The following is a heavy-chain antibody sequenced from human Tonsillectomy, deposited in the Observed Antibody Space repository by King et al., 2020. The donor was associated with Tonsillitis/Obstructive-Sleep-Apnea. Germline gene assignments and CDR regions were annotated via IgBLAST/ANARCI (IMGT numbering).Heavy chain of an antibody. V-gene: IGHV3-49*04. CDR1: GFTFGGYV. J-gene: IGHJ4*02. D-gene: IGHD3-10*01. CDR2: IRSKPYGGTT. CDR3: TRDASSGSYYHGLLHVDY. Sequence: QLVQSGGGLVQPGRSLRLSCSASGFTFGGYVMSWVRQAPGKGLEWVAFIRSKPYGGTTEYAASVKGRFTISRDDSKSIGYLQMNSLKTEDTAVYYCTRDASSGSYYHGLLHVDYWGQGTLVTVSS.